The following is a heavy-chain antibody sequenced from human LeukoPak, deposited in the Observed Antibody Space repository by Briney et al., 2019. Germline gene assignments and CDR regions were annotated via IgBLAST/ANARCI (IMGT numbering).Heavy chain of an antibody. CDR1: GGPFRDFF. Sequence: PSETLSLTCVVYGGPFRDFFWTWVRQPPGKGLEWIGETYHSGYTKYSPSLKSRVTISMDTSKNEFSLKLSFVTAADTAVYYCARIPGGFVTPFDYWGQGVPVTVSS. D-gene: IGHD3-16*02. CDR3: ARIPGGFVTPFDY. CDR2: TYHSGYT. J-gene: IGHJ4*02. V-gene: IGHV4-34*01.